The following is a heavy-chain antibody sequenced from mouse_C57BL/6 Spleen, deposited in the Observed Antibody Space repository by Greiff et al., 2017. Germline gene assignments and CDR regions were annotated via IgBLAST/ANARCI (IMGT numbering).Heavy chain of an antibody. V-gene: IGHV1-82*01. CDR1: GYAFSSSW. CDR2: IYPGDGDT. Sequence: QVQLQQSGPELVKPGASVKISCKASGYAFSSSWMNWVKQRPGKGLEWIGRIYPGDGDTNYNGKFKGKATLTADKSSSTAYMQLSSLTSEDSAVYFCARTLYGSSSAWFAYWGQGTLVTVSA. D-gene: IGHD1-1*01. J-gene: IGHJ3*01. CDR3: ARTLYGSSSAWFAY.